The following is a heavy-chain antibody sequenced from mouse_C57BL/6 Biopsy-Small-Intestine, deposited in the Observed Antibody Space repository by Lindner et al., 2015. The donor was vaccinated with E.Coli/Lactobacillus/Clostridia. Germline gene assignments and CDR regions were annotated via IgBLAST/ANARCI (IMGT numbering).Heavy chain of an antibody. CDR3: AKGFEF. CDR1: GYTFTDYY. CDR2: INPDNGGS. V-gene: IGHV1-19*01. J-gene: IGHJ2*01. Sequence: VQLQESGPELVKPGASVKMSCKASGYTFTDYYINWVKQSPGRSLEWIGAINPDNGGSRYKQNFKDKATLTADKSSSTAYMELNSLTSDDSAVYYCAKGFEFWGQGTTLTVSS.